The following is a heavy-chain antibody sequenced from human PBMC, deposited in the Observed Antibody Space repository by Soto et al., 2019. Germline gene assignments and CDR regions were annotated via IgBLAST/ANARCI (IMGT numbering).Heavy chain of an antibody. J-gene: IGHJ6*02. V-gene: IGHV1-2*04. Sequence: ASVKVSCKASGYTFTGYYMHWVRQAPGQGLEWMGWINPNSGGTNYAQKFQGWVTMTRDTSISTAYMELSRLRSDDTAVYYCARGTKYYYYGMDVWGQGTTVTSP. CDR2: INPNSGGT. D-gene: IGHD2-8*01. CDR1: GYTFTGYY. CDR3: ARGTKYYYYGMDV.